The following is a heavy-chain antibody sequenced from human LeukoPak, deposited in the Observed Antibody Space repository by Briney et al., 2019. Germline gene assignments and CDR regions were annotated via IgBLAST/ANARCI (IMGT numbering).Heavy chain of an antibody. D-gene: IGHD6-19*01. CDR2: IYYSGST. Sequence: PSETLSLTCTVSGGSISSSSYYWGWIRQPPGNGLEWIGSIYYSGSTYYNPSLKSRVTISVDTSKNQFSLKLSSVTAADTAVYYCARGMKWQQWTYIDYWGQGTLVTVSS. CDR3: ARGMKWQQWTYIDY. CDR1: GGSISSSSYY. V-gene: IGHV4-39*01. J-gene: IGHJ4*02.